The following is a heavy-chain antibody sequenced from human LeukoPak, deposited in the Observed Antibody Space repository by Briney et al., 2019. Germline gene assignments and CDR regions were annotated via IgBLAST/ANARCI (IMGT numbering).Heavy chain of an antibody. CDR3: ARDRGRWELLSLGY. D-gene: IGHD1-26*01. J-gene: IGHJ4*02. Sequence: ASVKVSCKASGYTFTSYGISWVRQAPGHGLEWMGWISAYNGNTNYAQKLQGRVTMTTDTSTSTAYMVLRSLRSDDTAVYYCARDRGRWELLSLGYWGQGTLVTVSS. CDR1: GYTFTSYG. CDR2: ISAYNGNT. V-gene: IGHV1-18*01.